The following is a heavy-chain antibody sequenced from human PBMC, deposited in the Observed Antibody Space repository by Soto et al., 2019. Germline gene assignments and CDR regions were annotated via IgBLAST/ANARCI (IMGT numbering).Heavy chain of an antibody. Sequence: GASVKVSCKASGGTFSSYTISWVRQAPGQGLEWIGRIIPILGIANYAQKFQGRVTISRDNSKNTLYLQMISLRAEDTAVYYCAKEYEFGEPQSPFFDYWGHGTLVTVSS. D-gene: IGHD3-10*01. CDR2: IIPILGIA. CDR1: GGTFSSYT. J-gene: IGHJ4*01. V-gene: IGHV1-69*04. CDR3: AKEYEFGEPQSPFFDY.